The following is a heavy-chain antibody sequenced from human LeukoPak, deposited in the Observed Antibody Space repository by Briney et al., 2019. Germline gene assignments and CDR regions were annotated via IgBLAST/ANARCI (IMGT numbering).Heavy chain of an antibody. CDR3: VRDRVVVTASHFDY. D-gene: IGHD2-21*02. CDR2: ISAYNGNT. V-gene: IGHV1-18*01. Sequence: ASVKVSCKASGYTFTSYGISWVRQAPGQGLGWMGWISAYNGNTNYAQKLQGRVTMTTDTSTSTAYMELRSLRSDDTAVYYCVRDRVVVTASHFDYWGQGTLVTVSS. J-gene: IGHJ4*02. CDR1: GYTFTSYG.